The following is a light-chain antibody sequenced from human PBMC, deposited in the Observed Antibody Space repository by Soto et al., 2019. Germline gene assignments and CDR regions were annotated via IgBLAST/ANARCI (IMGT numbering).Light chain of an antibody. CDR1: QTVNNNY. CDR3: QQYGTSQYI. V-gene: IGKV3-20*01. Sequence: EIVLTQSPGTLSLSPGERATLSCRASQTVNNNYLAWYQQKPGQAPRLLIYAASSRVTGIPDRFSGSGSGTDFTLTISRLEPEDFAVYYCQQYGTSQYIFGQGTKLEIK. CDR2: AAS. J-gene: IGKJ2*01.